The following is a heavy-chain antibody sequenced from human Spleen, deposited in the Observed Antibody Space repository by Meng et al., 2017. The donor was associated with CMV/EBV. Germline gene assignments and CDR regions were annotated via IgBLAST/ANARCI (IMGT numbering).Heavy chain of an antibody. CDR2: INHSGST. D-gene: IGHD1-26*01. CDR1: GGSFSGYY. V-gene: IGHV4-34*01. Sequence: SETLSLTCAVYGGSFSGYYWSCIRQPPGKGLEWIGEINHSGSTNYNPSLKSRVTISVDTSNNQFSLKLSSVTAADTAVYYCARLYSGSYSDYFDYWGQGTLVTVSS. CDR3: ARLYSGSYSDYFDY. J-gene: IGHJ4*02.